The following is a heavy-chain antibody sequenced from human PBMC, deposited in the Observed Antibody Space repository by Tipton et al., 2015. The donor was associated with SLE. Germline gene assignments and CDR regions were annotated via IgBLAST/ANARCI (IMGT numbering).Heavy chain of an antibody. CDR3: AGYSSSSVLDY. CDR2: INHSGST. V-gene: IGHV4-34*01. D-gene: IGHD6-6*01. Sequence: TLSLTCAVYGGSFSGYYWSWIRQPPGKGLEWIGEINHSGSTNYNPSLKSRVTISVDTSKNQFSLKLSSVTAADTAVYYCAGYSSSSVLDYWGQGTLVTVSS. J-gene: IGHJ4*02. CDR1: GGSFSGYY.